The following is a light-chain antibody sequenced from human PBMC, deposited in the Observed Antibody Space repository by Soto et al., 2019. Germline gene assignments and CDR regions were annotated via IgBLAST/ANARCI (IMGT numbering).Light chain of an antibody. CDR1: QSLVYSDGNTF. CDR3: MQGTHWPPN. Sequence: DVVMTQSPISLPVTLGQPASISCRSNQSLVYSDGNTFLSWFQQRPGQSPRRLIHKVSNRDSGVPDRFSGSGSGTDFTLKISRVETENVGIYYCMQGTHWPPNFGPGTKVEI. J-gene: IGKJ3*01. V-gene: IGKV2-30*01. CDR2: KVS.